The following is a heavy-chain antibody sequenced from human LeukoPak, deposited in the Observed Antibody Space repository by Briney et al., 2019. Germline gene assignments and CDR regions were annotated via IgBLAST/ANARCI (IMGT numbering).Heavy chain of an antibody. CDR3: AREGYDIVATIIVGYYFDY. CDR1: GYSLTDLS. J-gene: IGHJ4*02. V-gene: IGHV1-24*01. Sequence: ASVKVSCKVSGYSLTDLSMHWVRQAPGKGLEWMGGFDPEDAETIYAQKFQGRVTVTEDTSTDTAYMELRSLRSDDTAVYYCAREGYDIVATIIVGYYFDYWGQGTLVTVSS. D-gene: IGHD5-12*01. CDR2: FDPEDAET.